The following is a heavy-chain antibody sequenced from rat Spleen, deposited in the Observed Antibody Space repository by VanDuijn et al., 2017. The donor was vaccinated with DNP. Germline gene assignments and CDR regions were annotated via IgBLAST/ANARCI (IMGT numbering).Heavy chain of an antibody. D-gene: IGHD5-1*01. Sequence: EVQLVESGGDLVQPGRSLKLSCVASGFTFSNYWMAWIRQVPGKGLEWVASITSSGGNIYYPDSVKGRFTISRDNAKDTLYLQMNSLRSEDTATYYCAMGSGSRYWYFDFWGPGTMVTVSS. CDR2: ITSSGGNI. V-gene: IGHV5-31*01. J-gene: IGHJ1*01. CDR3: AMGSGSRYWYFDF. CDR1: GFTFSNYW.